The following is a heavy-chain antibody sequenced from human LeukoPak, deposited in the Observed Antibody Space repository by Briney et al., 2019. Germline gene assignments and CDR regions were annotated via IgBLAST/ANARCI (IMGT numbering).Heavy chain of an antibody. CDR1: GFTFDDYA. D-gene: IGHD6-13*01. CDR3: AKDLAAATPYGMDV. J-gene: IGHJ6*02. CDR2: ISWHSGSI. Sequence: GGSLRLSCAASGFTFDDYAMHWVRHAPGKGLEWVSGISWHSGSIGYADSVKGRFTISRDNAKNSLYLQMNSLRAEDTALYYCAKDLAAATPYGMDVWGQGTTVTVSS. V-gene: IGHV3-9*01.